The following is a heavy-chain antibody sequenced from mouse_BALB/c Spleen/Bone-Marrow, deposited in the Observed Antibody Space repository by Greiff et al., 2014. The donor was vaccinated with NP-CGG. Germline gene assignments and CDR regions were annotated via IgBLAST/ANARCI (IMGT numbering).Heavy chain of an antibody. Sequence: EVQGVESGGGLVQPGGSRKLSCAASGFTFSSFGMHWVRQAPEKGLEWVAYISSGSSNIYYAVTMKGRSTISRDNPKNTLFLQMTSLRSEDTAMYYCTRSGTLGAMDYWGQGTSVTVSS. CDR3: TRSGTLGAMDY. J-gene: IGHJ4*01. V-gene: IGHV5-17*02. CDR2: ISSGSSNI. D-gene: IGHD3-3*01. CDR1: GFTFSSFG.